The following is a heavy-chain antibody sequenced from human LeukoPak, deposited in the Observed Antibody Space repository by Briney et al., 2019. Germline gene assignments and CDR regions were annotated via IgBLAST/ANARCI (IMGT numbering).Heavy chain of an antibody. J-gene: IGHJ5*02. CDR3: ARDRQRGSGWYSTGFDP. Sequence: PSETLSLTCTVSGGSISSYYWSWIRQPPGKGLEWIGYIYYSGSTNYNPSLKSRVTISVDTSKNQFSLKLSSVTAADTAVYYCARDRQRGSGWYSTGFDPWGQGTLVTVSS. CDR2: IYYSGST. V-gene: IGHV4-59*01. CDR1: GGSISSYY. D-gene: IGHD6-19*01.